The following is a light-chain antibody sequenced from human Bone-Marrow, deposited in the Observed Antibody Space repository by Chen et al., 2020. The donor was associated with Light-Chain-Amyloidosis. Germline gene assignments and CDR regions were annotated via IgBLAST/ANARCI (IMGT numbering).Light chain of an antibody. CDR1: SRDVGGDNH. CDR3: SSYTITNTLV. Sequence: QSALTQPASVSGSPGQSITISCTGTSRDVGGDNHVSWYQQHPDKAPKLMIYEFTSRPSWVPDRFSGYKSDNTASLTISGLQTEDEADYFCSSYTITNTLVFGSGTRVTVL. J-gene: IGLJ1*01. CDR2: EFT. V-gene: IGLV2-14*01.